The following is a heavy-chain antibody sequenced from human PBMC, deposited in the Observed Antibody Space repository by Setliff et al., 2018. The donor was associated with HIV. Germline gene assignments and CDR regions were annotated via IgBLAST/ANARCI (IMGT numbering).Heavy chain of an antibody. V-gene: IGHV4-39*01. CDR2: IFYSGST. CDR1: GASISSSSYH. Sequence: SETLSLTCTVSGASISSSSYHWGWIRQPPGKGLEWIGSIFYSGSTYYNPSLKSRVNISIDTSKNHPSLSLSSVTAADTAVYYCASSWIQLLFRILYCGCDCYSPFDSWGQGNLVTVSS. J-gene: IGHJ4*02. D-gene: IGHD2-21*01. CDR3: ASSWIQLLFRILYCGCDCYSPFDS.